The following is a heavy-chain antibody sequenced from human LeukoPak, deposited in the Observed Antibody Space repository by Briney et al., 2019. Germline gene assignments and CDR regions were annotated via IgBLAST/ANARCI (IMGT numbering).Heavy chain of an antibody. CDR1: GGSISSYY. D-gene: IGHD2-21*01. J-gene: IGHJ3*02. CDR3: ARDLGVKVRAFHI. CDR2: IYYSGST. Sequence: PSETLSLTCTVSGGSISSYYWSWVRQPPGKRLEWIGYIYYSGSTSYNPSLKSRVTISVDTSKNQISLKLSSVTAADTAVYYCARDLGVKVRAFHIWGQGTMVTVSS. V-gene: IGHV4-59*01.